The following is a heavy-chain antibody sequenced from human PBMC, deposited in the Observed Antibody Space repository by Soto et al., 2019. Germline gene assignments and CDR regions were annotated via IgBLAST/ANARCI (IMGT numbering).Heavy chain of an antibody. CDR1: GFTFSSYG. CDR3: ARDQGLNWFDP. CDR2: IWYDGSNK. Sequence: QVQLVESGGGVVQPGRSLRLSCAASGFTFSSYGMHWVRQAPGKGLEWVAVIWYDGSNKYYADSVKGRFTISRDNSKNTLYLQMNSLRPEDTAVYYCARDQGLNWFDPWGQGTLVTVSS. V-gene: IGHV3-33*01. J-gene: IGHJ5*02.